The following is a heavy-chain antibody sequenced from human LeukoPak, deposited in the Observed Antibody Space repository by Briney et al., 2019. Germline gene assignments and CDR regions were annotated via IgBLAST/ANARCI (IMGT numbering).Heavy chain of an antibody. Sequence: PGGSLRLSCAASGFTFSSYWMHWVRRAPGKGLVWVSRINSGGSSTSHADSVKGRFTISRDNAKNTLYLQMNSLRAEDTAVYYCASGDSTTSSYWGQGTLVTVSS. V-gene: IGHV3-74*01. CDR1: GFTFSSYW. CDR3: ASGDSTTSSY. CDR2: INSGGSST. D-gene: IGHD1-1*01. J-gene: IGHJ4*02.